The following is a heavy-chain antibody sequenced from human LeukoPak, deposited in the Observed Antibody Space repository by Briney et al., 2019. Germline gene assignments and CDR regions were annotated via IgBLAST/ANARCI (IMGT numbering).Heavy chain of an antibody. CDR2: INGDGRNI. Sequence: PGGSLRLSCVASGFTFSSYWMHWVRQDPRKGLVWVSRINGDGRNINYADSVRGRFTISRDNAKNTLYLQMNTLRVEDTAVYYCASRYCSSTSCYGDAFDIWGQGTMVTVSS. CDR3: ASRYCSSTSCYGDAFDI. J-gene: IGHJ3*02. V-gene: IGHV3-74*01. CDR1: GFTFSSYW. D-gene: IGHD2-2*01.